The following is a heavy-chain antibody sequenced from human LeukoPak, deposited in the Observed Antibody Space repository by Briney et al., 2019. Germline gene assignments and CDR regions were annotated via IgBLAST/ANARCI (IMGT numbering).Heavy chain of an antibody. V-gene: IGHV3-21*01. J-gene: IGHJ6*02. Sequence: GGSLRLSCAASGFTFSSYSMNWVRQAPGKGLEWVSSISSSSSYIYYADSVKGRFTISRDNAKNSLYLQMNSLRAEDTAVYYCASDHPHYYYGIDVCGQGTTLTVSS. CDR1: GFTFSSYS. CDR2: ISSSSSYI. CDR3: ASDHPHYYYGIDV.